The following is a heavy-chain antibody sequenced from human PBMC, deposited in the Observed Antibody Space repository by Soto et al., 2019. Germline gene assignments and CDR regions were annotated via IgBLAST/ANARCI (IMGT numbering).Heavy chain of an antibody. CDR1: GYTFTGNY. D-gene: IGHD6-6*01. V-gene: IGHV1-2*02. CDR3: ARDGDSSSAFDI. J-gene: IGHJ3*02. Sequence: QVQLVQSGAEVKKPGASVKVSCKASGYTFTGNYMHWVRQAPGQGLEWMGWINPNSGGTNDAQKFQGRVTVTRDTSISTAYMERSRLRSDATAVYYWARDGDSSSAFDIWGQGTMVTVSS. CDR2: INPNSGGT.